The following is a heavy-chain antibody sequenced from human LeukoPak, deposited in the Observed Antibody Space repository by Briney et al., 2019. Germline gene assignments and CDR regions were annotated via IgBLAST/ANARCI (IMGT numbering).Heavy chain of an antibody. CDR1: GFTVSSNY. V-gene: IGHV3-53*01. J-gene: IGHJ6*03. CDR2: IYSGGST. Sequence: PGGSLRLSCAASGFTVSSNYMSWVRQAPGKGLEWVSVIYSGGSTYYADSVKGRFTISRDNAKNSMYLQMNSLRAEETAVYFCARTAYLDEGMDVWGKGTTVTVSS. CDR3: ARTAYLDEGMDV. D-gene: IGHD2-21*02.